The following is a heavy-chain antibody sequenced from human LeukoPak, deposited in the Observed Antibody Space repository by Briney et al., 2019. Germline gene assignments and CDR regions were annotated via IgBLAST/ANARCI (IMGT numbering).Heavy chain of an antibody. D-gene: IGHD3-10*01. V-gene: IGHV4-59*01. CDR3: ARDSPPDYYYGSGSPVAFDI. J-gene: IGHJ3*02. Sequence: PSETLSLTCTVSGGSLSSYYWSWIRQPPGKGLEWIGYIYYSGSTNYNPSLKSRVTISVDTSKNQFSLKLSSVTAADTAVYYCARDSPPDYYYGSGSPVAFDIWGQGTMVTVSS. CDR2: IYYSGST. CDR1: GGSLSSYY.